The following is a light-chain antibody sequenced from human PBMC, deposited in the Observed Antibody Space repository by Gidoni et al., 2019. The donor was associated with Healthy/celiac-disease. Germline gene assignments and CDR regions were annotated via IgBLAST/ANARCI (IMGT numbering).Light chain of an antibody. CDR3: QQSYSTPIT. Sequence: DIQMTQSPSSLSASVGDRVTITCRARQSISSNLKWYQQKPGKAPKLLIYAASSLQSGVPSRFSGSGSGTDCTLTISSLQPEDFATYYCQQSYSTPITFGQGTRLEIK. J-gene: IGKJ5*01. CDR2: AAS. CDR1: QSISSN. V-gene: IGKV1-39*01.